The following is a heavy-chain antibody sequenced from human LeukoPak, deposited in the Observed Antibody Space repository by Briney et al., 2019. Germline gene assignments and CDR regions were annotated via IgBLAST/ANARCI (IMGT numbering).Heavy chain of an antibody. J-gene: IGHJ6*04. D-gene: IGHD3-10*01. V-gene: IGHV1-18*04. CDR1: GYTFTSYG. Sequence: ASVKVSCKAFGYTFTSYGISWVRQAPGQGLEWMGWISAYNGNTNYAQKLQGRVTMTTDTSTSTACMELRSLRSDDTAVYYCASSYYYGSGSYYYYGMDVWGKGTTVTVSS. CDR2: ISAYNGNT. CDR3: ASSYYYGSGSYYYYGMDV.